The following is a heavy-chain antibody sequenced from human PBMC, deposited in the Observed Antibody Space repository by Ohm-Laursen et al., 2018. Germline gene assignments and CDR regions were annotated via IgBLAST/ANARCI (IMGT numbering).Heavy chain of an antibody. V-gene: IGHV1-2*02. Sequence: ASVKVSCKASGYTFTAYYMHWVRQAPGQGLEWMGWINPNTGGTNYAQKFQGRVTMTTDTSISTTYLELKSLRSDDTAVYYCARARGGSSVAGGYFFDSWGQGTLVTVPS. CDR3: ARARGGSSVAGGYFFDS. J-gene: IGHJ4*02. CDR2: INPNTGGT. CDR1: GYTFTAYY. D-gene: IGHD6-6*01.